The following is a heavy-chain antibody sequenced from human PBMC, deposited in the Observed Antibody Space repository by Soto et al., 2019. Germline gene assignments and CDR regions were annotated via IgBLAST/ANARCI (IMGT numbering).Heavy chain of an antibody. Sequence: QVQLQQWGAGLLKPSETLSLTCAVYGGSFSGYYWSWIRQPPGKGLEWIGEINHSGSTNYNPSLKSRVTISVDPPKNQFSLKLSFVTAADTAVYYCARTKGAFDMWGQGTMVTVSS. V-gene: IGHV4-34*01. CDR1: GGSFSGYY. CDR3: ARTKGAFDM. J-gene: IGHJ3*02. D-gene: IGHD2-8*01. CDR2: INHSGST.